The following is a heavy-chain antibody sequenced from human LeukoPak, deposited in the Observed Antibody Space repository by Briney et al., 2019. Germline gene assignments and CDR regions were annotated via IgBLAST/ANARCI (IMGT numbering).Heavy chain of an antibody. D-gene: IGHD5-18*01. Sequence: SETLSLTCTVSGGSISSGSYYWSWIRQPAGKGLEWIGRIYTSGSTNYNPSLKSRVTISVDTSKNQFSLTLSSVTAADTAVYYCARGQKYRNGYTVTELGSGYFDYWGQGTLVTVSS. CDR3: ARGQKYRNGYTVTELGSGYFDY. V-gene: IGHV4-61*02. J-gene: IGHJ4*02. CDR2: IYTSGST. CDR1: GGSISSGSYY.